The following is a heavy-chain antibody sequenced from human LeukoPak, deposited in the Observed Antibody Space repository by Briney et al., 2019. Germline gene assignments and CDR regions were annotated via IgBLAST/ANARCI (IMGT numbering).Heavy chain of an antibody. CDR2: TNPGGSNT. D-gene: IGHD1-14*01. Sequence: GGSLRLSWAASGFTFSNYWMHWVRQVPGKGLVWVSRTNPGGSNTAYADSVKGRFTISRDNARNTLYLQMDSLRAEDTAVYYCARSNQADDYWGQGTLVTVSS. CDR1: GFTFSNYW. J-gene: IGHJ4*02. V-gene: IGHV3-74*01. CDR3: ARSNQADDY.